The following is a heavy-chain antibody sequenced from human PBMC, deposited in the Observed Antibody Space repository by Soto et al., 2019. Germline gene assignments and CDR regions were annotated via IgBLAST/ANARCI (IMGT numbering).Heavy chain of an antibody. J-gene: IGHJ3*02. CDR3: ARDLPMVVAAPDAFDT. CDR1: GFTFSSYS. D-gene: IGHD2-15*01. CDR2: ISSSSSTI. V-gene: IGHV3-48*01. Sequence: GGSLRLSCAASGFTFSSYSMNWVRQAPGKGLEWVSYISSSSSTIYYADSVKGRFTISRDNAKNSLYLQMNSLRAEDTAVYYCARDLPMVVAAPDAFDTWGQGTMVTVSS.